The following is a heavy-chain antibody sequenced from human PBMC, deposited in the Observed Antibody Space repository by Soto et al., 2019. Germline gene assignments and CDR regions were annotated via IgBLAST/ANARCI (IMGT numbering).Heavy chain of an antibody. Sequence: GGSLRLSCAASGFSFSDYGIHWVRQAPGKGLEWVAVIWSDGRDRYYADSVKGRFTISRDNSKNTMYLQMNSLTVEDTAVYYCAREHSDGRGYYFAYSGRGTLVTVSS. D-gene: IGHD3-22*01. J-gene: IGHJ4*02. V-gene: IGHV3-33*01. CDR3: AREHSDGRGYYFAY. CDR1: GFSFSDYG. CDR2: IWSDGRDR.